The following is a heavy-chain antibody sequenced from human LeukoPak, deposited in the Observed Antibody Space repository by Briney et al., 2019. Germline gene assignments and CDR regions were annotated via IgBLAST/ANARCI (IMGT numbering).Heavy chain of an antibody. J-gene: IGHJ6*02. V-gene: IGHV1-24*01. Sequence: ASVKVSCKVSGYTLTELSMHWVRQAPGKGLEWMGGFDPEDGETIYAQKFQGRVTMTEDTSTDTAYMELSSLRSEDTAVYYCARVPWYYGSGTPKFWGYYGMDVWGQGTTVTVSS. CDR2: FDPEDGET. CDR3: ARVPWYYGSGTPKFWGYYGMDV. CDR1: GYTLTELS. D-gene: IGHD3-10*01.